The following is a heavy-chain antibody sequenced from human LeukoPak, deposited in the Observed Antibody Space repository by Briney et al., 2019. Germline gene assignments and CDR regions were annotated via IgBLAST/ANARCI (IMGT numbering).Heavy chain of an antibody. CDR3: ARSLYSSSWYRYYYYGMDV. CDR2: IYTSGST. Sequence: PSETLSLTCTVSGGSISSYYWSWIRQPAGKGLEWIGRIYTSGSTNYNPSLKSRVTMSVDTSKNQFSLKLSSVTAADTAVYYCARSLYSSSWYRYYYYGMDVWGQGTTVTVSS. D-gene: IGHD6-13*01. J-gene: IGHJ6*02. CDR1: GGSISSYY. V-gene: IGHV4-4*07.